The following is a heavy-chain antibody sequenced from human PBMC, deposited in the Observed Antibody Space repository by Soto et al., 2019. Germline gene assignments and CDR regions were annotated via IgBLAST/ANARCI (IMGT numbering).Heavy chain of an antibody. CDR3: ARPTYYDFWSGYQTGYYYYGMDV. D-gene: IGHD3-3*01. CDR2: IIPIIGTA. CDR1: GGTFSSYG. J-gene: IGHJ6*02. Sequence: QVQLVQSGAEVTKPGSSVKVSCKASGGTFSSYGISWVRQAPGQGLEWMGGIIPIIGTANYAQKFQGRVTITADESTSTAYMELSSLRSEDTAVYYCARPTYYDFWSGYQTGYYYYGMDVWGQGTTVTVSS. V-gene: IGHV1-69*12.